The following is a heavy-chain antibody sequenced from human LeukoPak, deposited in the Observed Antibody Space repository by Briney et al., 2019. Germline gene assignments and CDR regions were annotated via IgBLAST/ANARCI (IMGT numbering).Heavy chain of an antibody. V-gene: IGHV4-34*01. D-gene: IGHD3-10*01. J-gene: IGHJ6*03. CDR1: GGSISSHY. Sequence: PSETLSLTCTVSGGSISSHYWSWIRQPPGKGLEWIGEINHSGSTNYNPSLKSRVTISVDTSKNQFSLKLSSVTAADTALYYCARVGVTVVRGVISHYYYYMDVWGKGTTVTVSS. CDR3: ARVGVTVVRGVISHYYYYMDV. CDR2: INHSGST.